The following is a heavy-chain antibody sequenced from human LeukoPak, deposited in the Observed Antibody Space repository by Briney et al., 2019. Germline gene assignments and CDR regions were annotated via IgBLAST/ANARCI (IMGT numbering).Heavy chain of an antibody. Sequence: SQTLSPTCAISGDSVSSNSAAWNWIRQSPSRGLEWLGRTYYRSKWYNDYAVSVKSRITINPDTSKNQFSLQLNSVTPEDTAVYYCAREEYCSGGSCYASGYYYYGMDVWGQGTTVTVSS. J-gene: IGHJ6*02. CDR1: GDSVSSNSAA. CDR3: AREEYCSGGSCYASGYYYYGMDV. CDR2: TYYRSKWYN. D-gene: IGHD2-15*01. V-gene: IGHV6-1*01.